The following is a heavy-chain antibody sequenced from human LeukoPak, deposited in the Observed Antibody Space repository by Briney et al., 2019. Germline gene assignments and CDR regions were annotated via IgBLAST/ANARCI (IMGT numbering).Heavy chain of an antibody. V-gene: IGHV1-2*02. CDR2: IDPNSADT. D-gene: IGHD5-18*01. Sequence: ASVKVSCQASGYTFTAYYIHWVRQAPGQGLAWMAWIDPNSADTWSAPLFQGRVTMTRDTSITTASMELTWLSSDDTAVYYCATGVATAFTYWGQGTLLTVSS. J-gene: IGHJ4*02. CDR1: GYTFTAYY. CDR3: ATGVATAFTY.